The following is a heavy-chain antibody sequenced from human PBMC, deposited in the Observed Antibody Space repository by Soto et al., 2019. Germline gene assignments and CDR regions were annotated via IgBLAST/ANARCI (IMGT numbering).Heavy chain of an antibody. CDR2: IYYSGST. D-gene: IGHD4-17*01. Sequence: SETLSLTCTVSGGSISSYYWSWIRQPPGKGLEWIGYIYYSGSTNYNPSLKSRVTISVDTSKNQFSLKLSSVTAADTAVYYCARARGDYQYWGQGTLVTVSS. CDR1: GGSISSYY. J-gene: IGHJ4*02. CDR3: ARARGDYQY. V-gene: IGHV4-59*01.